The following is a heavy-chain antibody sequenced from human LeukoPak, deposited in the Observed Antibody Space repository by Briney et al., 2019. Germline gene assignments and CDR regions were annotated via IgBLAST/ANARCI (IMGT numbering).Heavy chain of an antibody. J-gene: IGHJ4*02. Sequence: GGSLRLSCAASGFTFDDYAMHWVRQAPGKGLEWVSGISWNSGSIGYADSVKGRFTISRDNAKNSLYLQMNSLRAEDTAVYYCAKDISGWSDWGQGTLVTVSS. V-gene: IGHV3-9*01. CDR3: AKDISGWSD. D-gene: IGHD6-19*01. CDR2: ISWNSGSI. CDR1: GFTFDDYA.